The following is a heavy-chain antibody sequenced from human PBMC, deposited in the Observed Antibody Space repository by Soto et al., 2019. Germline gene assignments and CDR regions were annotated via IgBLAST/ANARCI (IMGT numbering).Heavy chain of an antibody. CDR3: ARQGTSRGSDYAAFDF. Sequence: GESLKISCQASGYTFMYFWVACFRQGPVKGLEWMGVIYPGASDIRYSPSFEGHVTISADKSTNTAYLQWSSLEAADTAIYYCARQGTSRGSDYAAFDFWGPGTLVTVSS. CDR1: GYTFMYFW. D-gene: IGHD3-10*01. CDR2: IYPGASDI. V-gene: IGHV5-51*01. J-gene: IGHJ4*02.